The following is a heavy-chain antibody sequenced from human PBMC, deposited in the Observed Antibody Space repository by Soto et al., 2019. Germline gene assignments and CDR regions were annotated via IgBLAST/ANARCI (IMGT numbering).Heavy chain of an antibody. V-gene: IGHV1-8*01. D-gene: IGHD2-15*01. Sequence: GASVKVSCKASGYTFTSYDINWVRQATGQGLEWMGWMNPNSGNTGYAQKFQGRVTMTRNTSISTAYMELSSLRSEDTAVYYCARSYCSGGSCYDAFDIWGQGTMVTVSS. CDR1: GYTFTSYD. J-gene: IGHJ3*02. CDR2: MNPNSGNT. CDR3: ARSYCSGGSCYDAFDI.